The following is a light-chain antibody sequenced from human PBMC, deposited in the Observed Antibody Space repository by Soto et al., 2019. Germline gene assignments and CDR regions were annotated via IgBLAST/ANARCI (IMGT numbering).Light chain of an antibody. CDR2: DVS. CDR1: QSVSSAY. Sequence: EIVLTQSPGTLSLSPGERATLSCRASQSVSSAYFAWYQQKPGQAPRLLIYDVSSRATGIPDRFSGSGSGTDFTLTVSRLEPEDFAVYYCQQYGSSPETFGQGTKVEIK. J-gene: IGKJ1*01. CDR3: QQYGSSPET. V-gene: IGKV3-20*01.